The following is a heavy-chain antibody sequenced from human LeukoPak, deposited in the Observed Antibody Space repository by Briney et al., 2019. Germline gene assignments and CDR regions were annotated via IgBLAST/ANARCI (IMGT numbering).Heavy chain of an antibody. Sequence: SQTLSLTCVISGDSASINSSAWSWIRQSPSRGLEWLGRTYYRSKWYNDYAVSVKSRININPDTSKNQFSLHLNSVTPEDTAVHYCARASSSGTSGYWGQGTLVTVSS. CDR3: ARASSSGTSGY. D-gene: IGHD3-22*01. J-gene: IGHJ4*02. CDR1: GDSASINSSA. V-gene: IGHV6-1*01. CDR2: TYYRSKWYN.